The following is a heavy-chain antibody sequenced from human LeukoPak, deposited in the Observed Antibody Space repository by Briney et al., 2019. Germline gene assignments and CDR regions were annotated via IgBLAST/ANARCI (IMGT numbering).Heavy chain of an antibody. CDR1: GFSFSSYA. Sequence: GGSLRLSCAASGFSFSSYAMHWVRQAPAKGLEWVAFMSYDGTKEHYADTVKGRFAISRDNAKNTLYLQMNSLRAEDTAVYYCARAPVGDWGDVFDIWGQGTMVTVSS. CDR3: ARAPVGDWGDVFDI. J-gene: IGHJ3*02. CDR2: MSYDGTKE. V-gene: IGHV3-30*03. D-gene: IGHD1-26*01.